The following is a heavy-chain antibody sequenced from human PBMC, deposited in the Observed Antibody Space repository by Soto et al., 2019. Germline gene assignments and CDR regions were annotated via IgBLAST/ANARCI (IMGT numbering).Heavy chain of an antibody. CDR1: GFTFSDYS. CDR2: ISSSSSTI. Sequence: EVQLLDSGGGLVQTGGSLRLSCIASGFTFSDYSMNWVRQAPGKGLEWVSYISSSSSTIYYADSVKGRFTISRDNAKSSRYLQMNSLRDEDTAVYFCARGPRTYSSSWYPDYWGQGTLVTVSS. J-gene: IGHJ4*02. CDR3: ARGPRTYSSSWYPDY. D-gene: IGHD6-13*01. V-gene: IGHV3-48*02.